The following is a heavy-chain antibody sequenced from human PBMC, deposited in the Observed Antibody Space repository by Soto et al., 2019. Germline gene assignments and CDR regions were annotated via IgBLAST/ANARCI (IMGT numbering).Heavy chain of an antibody. V-gene: IGHV4-4*02. CDR2: ISHSGIT. CDR3: ARVLRGWFDP. Sequence: NPSETLSLSCAVSGGSITCAYWWSGVRQPPGGGLEWIGEISHSGITNYKASLKSRVTMSVDKTKNDVSLKLTSVTAADTAVYYCARVLRGWFDPWGQGTPVTVSS. J-gene: IGHJ5*02. CDR1: GGSITCAYW.